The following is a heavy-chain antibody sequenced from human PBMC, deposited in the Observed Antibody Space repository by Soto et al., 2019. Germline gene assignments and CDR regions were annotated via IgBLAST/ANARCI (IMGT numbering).Heavy chain of an antibody. CDR2: IYYSGST. CDR1: GGSISSSSYY. Sequence: ASETLSLTCTVSGGSISSSSYYWGWIRQPPGKGLEWIGSIYYSGSTYYNPSLKSRVTISVDTSKNQFSLKLSSVTAADTAVYYCARSHYGEIELDYWAQRTLVTVSS. V-gene: IGHV4-39*01. J-gene: IGHJ4*02. CDR3: ARSHYGEIELDY. D-gene: IGHD4-17*01.